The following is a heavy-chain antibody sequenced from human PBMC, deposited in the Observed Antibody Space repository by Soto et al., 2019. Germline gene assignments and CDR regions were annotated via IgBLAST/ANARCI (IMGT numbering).Heavy chain of an antibody. CDR3: ARGDYGTGGLPFPYVDY. Sequence: APGQGLEWMGWINPDTGATNYAQNFQGKVTLTSDTSINTASLDLTSLTSDDTAVYYCARGDYGTGGLPFPYVDYWGQGTQVIVSS. CDR2: INPDTGAT. V-gene: IGHV1-2*02. D-gene: IGHD3-10*01. J-gene: IGHJ4*01.